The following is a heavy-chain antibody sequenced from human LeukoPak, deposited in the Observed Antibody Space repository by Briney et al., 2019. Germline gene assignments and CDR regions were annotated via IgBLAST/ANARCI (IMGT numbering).Heavy chain of an antibody. D-gene: IGHD6-19*01. J-gene: IGHJ1*01. CDR1: GFTFSSYS. CDR3: ARVTSKEEQSPYGYFQH. CDR2: ISSSSSYI. Sequence: GGSLRLSCAASGFTFSSYSMNWVRQAPGKGLEWVSSISSSSSYIYYADSVKGRFTTSRDNAKNSLYLQMNSLRAEDTAVYYCARVTSKEEQSPYGYFQHWGQGTLVTVSS. V-gene: IGHV3-21*01.